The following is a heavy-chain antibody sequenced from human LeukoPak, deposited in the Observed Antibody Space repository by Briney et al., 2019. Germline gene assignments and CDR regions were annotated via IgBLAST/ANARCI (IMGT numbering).Heavy chain of an antibody. CDR3: ARDPYYDILTGYFEGRDY. CDR2: IYHSGST. CDR1: GYSVSSGYY. J-gene: IGHJ4*02. Sequence: SETLSLTCAVSGYSVSSGYYWGWLRQLPGKGLEWIGSIYHSGSTYYNPSLKSRVTISVDTSKNQFSLKLSSVTAADTAVYYCARDPYYDILTGYFEGRDYWGQGTLVTVSS. D-gene: IGHD3-9*01. V-gene: IGHV4-38-2*02.